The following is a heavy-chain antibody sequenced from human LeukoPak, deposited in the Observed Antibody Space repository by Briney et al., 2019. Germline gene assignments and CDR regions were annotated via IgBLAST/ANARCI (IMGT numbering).Heavy chain of an antibody. J-gene: IGHJ4*02. V-gene: IGHV3-48*02. CDR3: AGDYGDFDLH. CDR1: GFTFRTYS. CDR2: ISISSSTI. D-gene: IGHD4-17*01. Sequence: PGGSLRLSCAASGFTFRTYSMNWVRQAPGRGLEWVSYISISSSTIYYADSVKGRFTISRDNAKNSLYLQMNSLRDEDTAVYYCAGDYGDFDLHWGQGALVTVSS.